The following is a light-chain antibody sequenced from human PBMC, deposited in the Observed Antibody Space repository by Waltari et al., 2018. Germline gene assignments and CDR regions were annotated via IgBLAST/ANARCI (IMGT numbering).Light chain of an antibody. V-gene: IGLV1-44*01. CDR1: SSHTGSTT. CDR2: SNS. Sequence: QSVLTPPPSASGTPGQRVTISCSGSSSHTGSTTVHWYQRVPGTAPKLLIHSNSQRPSGVPDRFSGSKSGTSASLAISGLQSEDEADYYCAAWDDNLNGFYVFGTGTTVTVL. CDR3: AAWDDNLNGFYV. J-gene: IGLJ1*01.